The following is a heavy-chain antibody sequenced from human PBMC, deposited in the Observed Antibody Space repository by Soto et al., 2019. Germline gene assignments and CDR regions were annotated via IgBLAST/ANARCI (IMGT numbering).Heavy chain of an antibody. Sequence: QVQLVESGGGVVQPGRSLRLSCAASGFTFSSYAMHWVRQAPGKGLEWVAVISYDGSNKYYADSVKGRFTISRDNSKNTLYLQMNSLRAEDTAVYCCARVLREDDAFDIWGQGTMVTVSS. J-gene: IGHJ3*02. V-gene: IGHV3-30-3*01. CDR2: ISYDGSNK. CDR1: GFTFSSYA. CDR3: ARVLREDDAFDI.